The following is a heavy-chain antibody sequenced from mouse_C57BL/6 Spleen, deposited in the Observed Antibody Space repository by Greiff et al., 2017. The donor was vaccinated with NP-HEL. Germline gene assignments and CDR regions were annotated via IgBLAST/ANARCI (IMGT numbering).Heavy chain of an antibody. J-gene: IGHJ4*01. V-gene: IGHV5-17*01. CDR1: GFTFSDYG. Sequence: EVQRVESGGGLVKPGGSLKLSCAASGFTFSDYGMHWVRQAPEKGLEWVAYISSGSSTIYYADTVKGRFTISRDNAKNTLFLQMTSLRSEDTALYYCASKKNSNYAYAMDYWGQGTSVTVSS. CDR3: ASKKNSNYAYAMDY. D-gene: IGHD2-5*01. CDR2: ISSGSSTI.